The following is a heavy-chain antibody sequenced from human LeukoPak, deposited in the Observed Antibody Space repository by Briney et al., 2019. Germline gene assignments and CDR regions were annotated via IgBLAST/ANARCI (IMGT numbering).Heavy chain of an antibody. CDR2: ISSSSYI. J-gene: IGHJ4*02. CDR1: GFTFSNFA. D-gene: IGHD3-9*01. V-gene: IGHV3-21*01. Sequence: GGSLRLSCAASGFTFSNFAMNWVRQAPGKGLEWVSSISSSSYIYCADSVKGRFTISRDNAKNSLYLQMNSLRAEDTAVYYCARELRYFDWLADYWGQGTLVTVSS. CDR3: ARELRYFDWLADY.